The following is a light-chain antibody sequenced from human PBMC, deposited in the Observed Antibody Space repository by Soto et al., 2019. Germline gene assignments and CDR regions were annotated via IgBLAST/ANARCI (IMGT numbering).Light chain of an antibody. CDR3: GSYTTSSTVI. J-gene: IGLJ2*01. Sequence: QSVLTQPASVSGSPGQSITISCTGTSSDVGDHNYVSWYQQQPGKAPKLMIYAVSNRPSGVSNRFSGSKSGNTASLTISGLQAEDEADYYCGSYTTSSTVIFGGGTKLTVL. CDR2: AVS. V-gene: IGLV2-14*03. CDR1: SSDVGDHNY.